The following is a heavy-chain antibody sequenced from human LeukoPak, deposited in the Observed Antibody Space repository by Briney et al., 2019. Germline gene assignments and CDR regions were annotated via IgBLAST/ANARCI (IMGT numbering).Heavy chain of an antibody. CDR1: GGSISSSSYY. V-gene: IGHV4-39*01. CDR3: ATVGATTSPLHPFDY. J-gene: IGHJ4*02. Sequence: SETLSLTCTVSGGSISSSSYYWGWIRQPPGKGLEWIGSIYYSGSTYYNPSLKSRVTISVDTTKNQFSLKLSSVTAADTAVYYCATVGATTSPLHPFDYWGQGTLVTVFS. CDR2: IYYSGST. D-gene: IGHD1-26*01.